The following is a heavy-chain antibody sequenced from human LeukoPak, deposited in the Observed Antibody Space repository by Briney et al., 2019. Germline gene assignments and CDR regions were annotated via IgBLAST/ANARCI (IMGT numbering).Heavy chain of an antibody. V-gene: IGHV1-18*01. D-gene: IGHD5-24*01. Sequence: ASVKVSCKASGYTFTSYGISWVRQAPGQGLEWMGWISAYNGNTNNAQKLQGRVTMTTDTSTSTAYMELRSLRSDDTAVYYCARDRSDGNYYMVVWGKGTTVIVSS. CDR1: GYTFTSYG. CDR2: ISAYNGNT. J-gene: IGHJ6*03. CDR3: ARDRSDGNYYMVV.